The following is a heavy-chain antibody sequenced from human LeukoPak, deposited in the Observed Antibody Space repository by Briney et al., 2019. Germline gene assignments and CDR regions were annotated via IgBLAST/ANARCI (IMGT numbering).Heavy chain of an antibody. V-gene: IGHV3-23*01. CDR1: GFTFSSYA. CDR3: ADEHSSGWYSPLPY. CDR2: ISGSGGST. Sequence: GGSLRLSCAASGFTFSSYAMSWVRQAPGKGLEWVSVISGSGGSTYYADSVKGRFTISRDNSKNTLYLQMNSLRAEDTAVYYCADEHSSGWYSPLPYWGQGTLVTVSS. D-gene: IGHD6-19*01. J-gene: IGHJ4*02.